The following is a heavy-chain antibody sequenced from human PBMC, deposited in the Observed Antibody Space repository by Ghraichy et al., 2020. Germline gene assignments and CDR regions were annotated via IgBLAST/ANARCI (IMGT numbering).Heavy chain of an antibody. CDR1: GFTFSNYW. J-gene: IGHJ1*01. CDR2: IKEDESEK. CDR3: AIGSGWTSEH. Sequence: LLLTCAASGFTFSNYWMNWVRQAPGKGLEWVANIKEDESEKNYVDSVKGRFTVSRDSTKNSVSLQMSSLRAEDTAVYYCAIGSGWTSEHWGQGTLVTVSS. V-gene: IGHV3-7*03. D-gene: IGHD6-19*01.